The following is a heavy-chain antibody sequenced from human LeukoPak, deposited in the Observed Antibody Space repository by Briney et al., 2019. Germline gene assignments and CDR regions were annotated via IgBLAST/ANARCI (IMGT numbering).Heavy chain of an antibody. J-gene: IGHJ4*02. CDR2: IYYSGST. CDR1: GGSISSYY. Sequence: PSETLSLTCTVSGGSISSYYWSWIRQPPGKGLEWIGYIYYSGSTYYNPSLKSRVTISVDTSKNQFSLKLSSVTAADTAVYYCARGIGPQYNDYWGQGTLVTVSS. V-gene: IGHV4-59*12. D-gene: IGHD1-1*01. CDR3: ARGIGPQYNDY.